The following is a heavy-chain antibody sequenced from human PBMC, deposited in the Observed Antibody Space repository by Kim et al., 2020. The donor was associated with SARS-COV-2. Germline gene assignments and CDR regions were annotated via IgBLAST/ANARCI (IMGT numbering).Heavy chain of an antibody. J-gene: IGHJ6*03. Sequence: GGSLRLSCAASGFTFDDYAMHWVRQAPGKGLEWVSLISGDGGSTYYADSVKGRFTISRDNSKNSLYLQMNSLRTEDTALYYCAKDSLPVGYCSSTSCRGYYIDVWGKGTTVTVSS. CDR2: ISGDGGST. CDR1: GFTFDDYA. D-gene: IGHD2-2*01. V-gene: IGHV3-43*02. CDR3: AKDSLPVGYCSSTSCRGYYIDV.